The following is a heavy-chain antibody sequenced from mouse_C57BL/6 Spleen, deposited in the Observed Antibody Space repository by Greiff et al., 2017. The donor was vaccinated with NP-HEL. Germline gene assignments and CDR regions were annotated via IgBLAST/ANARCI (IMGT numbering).Heavy chain of an antibody. CDR3: ARRELYYGRYYYAMDY. CDR2: ISSGSSTI. CDR1: GFTFSDYG. Sequence: EVKLQESGGGLVKPGGSLKLSCAASGFTFSDYGMHWVRQAPEKGLEWVAYISSGSSTIYYADTVKGRFTISRDNAKNTLFLQMTSLRSEDTAMYYCARRELYYGRYYYAMDYWGQGTSVTVSS. D-gene: IGHD1-1*01. V-gene: IGHV5-17*01. J-gene: IGHJ4*01.